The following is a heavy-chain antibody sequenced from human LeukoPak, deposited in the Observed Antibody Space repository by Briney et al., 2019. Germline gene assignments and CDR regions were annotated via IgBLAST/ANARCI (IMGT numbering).Heavy chain of an antibody. V-gene: IGHV3-23*01. CDR2: ISGGGGST. D-gene: IGHD3-22*01. CDR3: AKMGVYDSSGYYYDY. CDR1: GFTFTTYA. Sequence: GGSLRLPCAASGFTFTTYAMSWVRQAPGKGLEWVSSISGGGGSTYYADSVKGRFTISRANSKNTLYLQMNSLRAEDTAVYYCAKMGVYDSSGYYYDYWGQGTLVTVSS. J-gene: IGHJ4*02.